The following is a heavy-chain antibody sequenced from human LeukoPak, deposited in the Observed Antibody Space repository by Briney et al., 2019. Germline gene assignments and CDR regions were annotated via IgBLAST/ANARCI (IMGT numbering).Heavy chain of an antibody. J-gene: IGHJ4*02. D-gene: IGHD1-7*01. CDR1: GFTFSDYA. CDR2: ISYDGSNE. V-gene: IGHV3-30*18. Sequence: PGGSLRLSCAASGFTFSDYAMHWVRQAPGKGLEWVALISYDGSNEYYADSVKGRFTISRDNSRNTLYLQMNSLRDEDTAVYYCSKVRVVFNWNYAYYFDYWGQGTLVTVSS. CDR3: SKVRVVFNWNYAYYFDY.